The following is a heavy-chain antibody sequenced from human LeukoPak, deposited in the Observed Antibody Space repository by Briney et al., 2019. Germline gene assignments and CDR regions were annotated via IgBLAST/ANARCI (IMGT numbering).Heavy chain of an antibody. CDR1: GYTFTSYG. J-gene: IGHJ5*02. Sequence: ASVKVSCKASGYTFTSYGISWVRQAPGQGLEWMGWINPNSGGTNYAQKFQGRVTMTRDTSISTAYMELSRLRSDDTAVYYCARDRSLGIAAAGPGFDPWGQGTLVTVSS. D-gene: IGHD6-13*01. V-gene: IGHV1-2*02. CDR3: ARDRSLGIAAAGPGFDP. CDR2: INPNSGGT.